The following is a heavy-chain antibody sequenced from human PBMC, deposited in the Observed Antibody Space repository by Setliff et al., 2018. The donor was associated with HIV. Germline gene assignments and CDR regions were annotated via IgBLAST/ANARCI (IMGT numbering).Heavy chain of an antibody. J-gene: IGHJ4*02. D-gene: IGHD1-20*01. V-gene: IGHV3-7*03. CDR1: GFTFSSYW. CDR3: VRDFNWNMDY. CDR2: IKQDGSEK. Sequence: GGSLRLSCAASGFTFSSYWMSWVRQAPGKGLEWVANIKQDGSEKYYVDSVKGRFIISRDNTRNSLYLYMNNVRAEDTAVYYCVRDFNWNMDYWGQGTLVTVSS.